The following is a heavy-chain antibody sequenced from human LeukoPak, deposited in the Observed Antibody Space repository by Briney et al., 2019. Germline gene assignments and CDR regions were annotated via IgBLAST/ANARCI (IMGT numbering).Heavy chain of an antibody. Sequence: ASVKVSCKASGYTFTSYDINWVRQAPGQGLEWMGWMNPNSGNTGYAQKFQGRVTMTRDTSINTAYMELNALISEDTAVYYCTRESLYVPRWFDPWGQGTLVTVSS. CDR1: GYTFTSYD. CDR2: MNPNSGNT. D-gene: IGHD5/OR15-5a*01. V-gene: IGHV1-8*01. J-gene: IGHJ5*02. CDR3: TRESLYVPRWFDP.